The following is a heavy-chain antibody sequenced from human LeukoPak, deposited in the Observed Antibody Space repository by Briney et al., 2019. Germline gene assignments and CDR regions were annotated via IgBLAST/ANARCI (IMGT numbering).Heavy chain of an antibody. V-gene: IGHV3-23*01. CDR2: ISGSGDST. Sequence: PGASLRLSCAASGFTFNSYAMSWVRQAPGKGLEWVSGISGSGDSTFHADSVKGRFTISRDNSKNTLYLQMNSLRADDTAVYYCAKDLSDFWSGRNFDYWGQGILVTVSS. CDR1: GFTFNSYA. J-gene: IGHJ4*02. D-gene: IGHD3-3*01. CDR3: AKDLSDFWSGRNFDY.